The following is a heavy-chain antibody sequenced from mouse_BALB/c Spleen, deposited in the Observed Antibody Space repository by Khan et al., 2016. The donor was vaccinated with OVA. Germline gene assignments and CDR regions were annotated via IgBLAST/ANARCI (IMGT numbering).Heavy chain of an antibody. Sequence: QIQLVQSGPELKKPGETVKISCKASGYNFTNYGMTWVKQAPGKGLKWMGWINTYTGEPTYADDFKGRFAFSLETSANTAYLQINNLKNEDTATYFCARTLYGSGYDYAMDYWGQGTSVTVSS. D-gene: IGHD1-1*01. CDR1: GYNFTNYG. J-gene: IGHJ4*01. V-gene: IGHV9-3-1*01. CDR2: INTYTGEP. CDR3: ARTLYGSGYDYAMDY.